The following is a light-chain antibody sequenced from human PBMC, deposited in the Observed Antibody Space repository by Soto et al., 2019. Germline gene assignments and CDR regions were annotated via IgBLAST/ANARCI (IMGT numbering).Light chain of an antibody. V-gene: IGKV3-20*01. CDR1: QSVYKNF. CDR2: GAS. CDR3: QQYGSSPPT. Sequence: EIVLTQSPGTLSLSPGERATLSCRASQSVYKNFLAWYQQKPGQAPRLLINGASNRATGIPDRFSGSGSGTDFSLTIDRLEPEDFAGYFCQQYGSSPPTCGGGTKVAIK. J-gene: IGKJ4*01.